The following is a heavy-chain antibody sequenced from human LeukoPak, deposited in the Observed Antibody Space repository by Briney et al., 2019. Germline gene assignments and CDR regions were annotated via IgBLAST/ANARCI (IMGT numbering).Heavy chain of an antibody. CDR1: GGSVSSGSYY. Sequence: SETLSLTCTVSGGSVSSGSYYWSWIRQPPGKGLEWSGYIYYSGSTNYNPSLKIRVTISVATSKNPFSLNLSSVTAADTAVYYCARDVGIPIFGVADDAFDIWGQGTMVTVSS. CDR3: ARDVGIPIFGVADDAFDI. D-gene: IGHD3-3*01. V-gene: IGHV4-61*01. J-gene: IGHJ3*02. CDR2: IYYSGST.